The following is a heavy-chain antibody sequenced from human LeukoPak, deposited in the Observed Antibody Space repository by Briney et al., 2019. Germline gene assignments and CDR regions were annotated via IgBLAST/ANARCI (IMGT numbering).Heavy chain of an antibody. CDR1: GFTFSNYW. J-gene: IGHJ4*02. CDR3: VGSHVAAY. D-gene: IGHD3-10*01. Sequence: GGSLRLSCAASGFTFSNYWMHWVRQIPGKGLVWVSHLNPDGTNTYYADSVKGRFTVSRDNARNTLYLQMNNLRAEDTAVYYCVGSHVAAYWGQGTLVTVSS. CDR2: LNPDGTNT. V-gene: IGHV3-74*01.